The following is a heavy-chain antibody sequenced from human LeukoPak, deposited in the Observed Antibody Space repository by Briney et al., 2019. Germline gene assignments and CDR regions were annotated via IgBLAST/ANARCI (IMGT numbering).Heavy chain of an antibody. CDR3: ARVAKERVGGVYYFDY. CDR2: IGTAGDT. V-gene: IGHV3-13*01. D-gene: IGHD1-1*01. J-gene: IGHJ4*02. Sequence: GGSLKLSCAASGFTFSDYDMHWVRQATGKGLEWVSAIGTAGDTYYTGSVKGRFTISRENAKNSLYLQMNSLRAGDTAVYYCARVAKERVGGVYYFDYWGQGTLVTVSS. CDR1: GFTFSDYD.